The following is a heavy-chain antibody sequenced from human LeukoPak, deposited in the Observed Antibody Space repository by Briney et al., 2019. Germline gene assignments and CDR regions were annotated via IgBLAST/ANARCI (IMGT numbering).Heavy chain of an antibody. J-gene: IGHJ4*02. D-gene: IGHD3-10*01. CDR2: ISSNGGST. CDR1: GFTFSSYA. Sequence: GGSLRLSCSASGFTFSSYAMHWVRQAPGKGLEYVSAISSNGGSTYYADSVKGRFTISRDNSKNTLYLQMSSLRAEDTAVYYCVKDPHYYGSGSYPTLGYWGRGTLVTVSS. V-gene: IGHV3-64D*06. CDR3: VKDPHYYGSGSYPTLGY.